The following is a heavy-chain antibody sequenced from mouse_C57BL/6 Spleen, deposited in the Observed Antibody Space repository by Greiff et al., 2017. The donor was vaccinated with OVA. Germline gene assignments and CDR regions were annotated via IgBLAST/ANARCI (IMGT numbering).Heavy chain of an antibody. Sequence: VQVVESGAELVKPGASVKISCKASGYAFSSYWMNWVKQRPGKGLEWIGQIYPGDGDTNYNGKFKGKATLTADKSSSTAYMQLSSLTSEDSAVYFCARSYNYGSLFRWGQGTLVTVSA. J-gene: IGHJ3*02. CDR1: GYAFSSYW. V-gene: IGHV1-80*01. CDR3: ARSYNYGSLFR. D-gene: IGHD1-1*01. CDR2: IYPGDGDT.